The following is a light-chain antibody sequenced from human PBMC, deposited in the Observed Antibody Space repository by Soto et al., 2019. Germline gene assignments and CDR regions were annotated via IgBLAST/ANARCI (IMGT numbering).Light chain of an antibody. V-gene: IGKV1-39*01. Sequence: ASVEDRVIITCRASQSISNHLNWYQQKPGKAPKLLIFAASSLQSGVPSRFSGSRSGPDFTLTISSLQPEDFATYYCQQSYSSPPTFGQGTKVDIK. CDR2: AAS. CDR1: QSISNH. CDR3: QQSYSSPPT. J-gene: IGKJ1*01.